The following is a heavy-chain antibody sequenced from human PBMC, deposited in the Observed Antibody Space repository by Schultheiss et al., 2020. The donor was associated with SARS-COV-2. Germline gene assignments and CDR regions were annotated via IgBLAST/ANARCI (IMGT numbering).Heavy chain of an antibody. CDR1: GGSISSYY. Sequence: SETLSLTCTVSGGSISSYYWSWIRQPPGKGLEWIGYIYYSGSTNYNPSLKSRVTMSVDTSKNQFSLKLSSVTAADTAVYYCARGPFLGASYYDFWSGYSAFDYWGQGTLVTVSS. V-gene: IGHV4-59*12. D-gene: IGHD3-3*01. CDR2: IYYSGST. J-gene: IGHJ4*02. CDR3: ARGPFLGASYYDFWSGYSAFDY.